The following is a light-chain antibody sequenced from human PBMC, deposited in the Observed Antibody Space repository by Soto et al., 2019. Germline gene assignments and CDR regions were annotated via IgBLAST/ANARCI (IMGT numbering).Light chain of an antibody. CDR2: DAS. V-gene: IGKV1-5*01. CDR1: QNINRR. CDR3: QQYNNYPWT. Sequence: DIQMTQSPSTLSASVGDRVTITCRASQNINRRLAWYQQKPGKAPNLLINDASSLESGVPARFSGGGSGTEFTLTISSLQPDDFSTFYCQQYNNYPWTFGQGTKVEIK. J-gene: IGKJ1*01.